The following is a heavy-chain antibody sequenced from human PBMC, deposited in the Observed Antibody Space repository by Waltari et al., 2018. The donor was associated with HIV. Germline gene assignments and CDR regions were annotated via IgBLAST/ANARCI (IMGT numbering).Heavy chain of an antibody. CDR2: IYYSGST. V-gene: IGHV4-39*01. J-gene: IGHJ4*02. D-gene: IGHD3-22*01. Sequence: QLQLQESGPGLVKPSETMSLTCTVSGGSISSSSYYGGWFRQPPGKGLEWIGSIYYSGSTYYNPSLKSRVTISVDTSKNQFSLKLSSVTAADTAVYYCARRSYYDSSGYYFDYWGQGTLVTVSS. CDR3: ARRSYYDSSGYYFDY. CDR1: GGSISSSSYY.